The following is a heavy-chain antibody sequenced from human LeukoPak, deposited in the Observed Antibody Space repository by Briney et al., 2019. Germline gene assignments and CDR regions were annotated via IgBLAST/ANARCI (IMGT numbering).Heavy chain of an antibody. CDR2: LFPGDSDT. CDR1: GYNFPSYW. V-gene: IGHV5-51*01. Sequence: GESLRISCQGFGYNFPSYWIGWVRQMPGKGLEWLGILFPGDSDTKYSPSFQGQVTISADKSISTAYLQWSSLKASDTAMYYCARQAGYYDILTGYYTYYFDYWGQGTLVTVSS. J-gene: IGHJ4*02. CDR3: ARQAGYYDILTGYYTYYFDY. D-gene: IGHD3-9*01.